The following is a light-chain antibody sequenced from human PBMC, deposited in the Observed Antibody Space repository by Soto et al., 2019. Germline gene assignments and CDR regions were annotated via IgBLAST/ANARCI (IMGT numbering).Light chain of an antibody. Sequence: QVSQSPPTLSASVEDRVTITCRASQTISTWMDWYQQKKGKAPKXXVYDASTLQSGVASRFSGSGYGTEFNLIISGLQTEDFAVYYCQQRDYWQVTFGQGTRLEIK. J-gene: IGKJ5*01. CDR1: QTISTW. CDR3: QQRDYWQVT. V-gene: IGKV1-5*01. CDR2: DAS.